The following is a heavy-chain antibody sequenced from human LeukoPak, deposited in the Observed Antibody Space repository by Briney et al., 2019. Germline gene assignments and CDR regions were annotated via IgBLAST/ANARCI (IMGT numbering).Heavy chain of an antibody. D-gene: IGHD6-13*01. CDR2: IHYSGST. Sequence: SETLSLTCTVSGGSITFHYWSWIRQPPGKGLEWIGYIHYSGSTHYNPSLKSRVTISVDTSKNQFSLNLTSVTAADTAVYYCANAGYISSFYEYWFDPWGQGTLVTVSS. J-gene: IGHJ5*02. CDR1: GGSITFHY. V-gene: IGHV4-59*11. CDR3: ANAGYISSFYEYWFDP.